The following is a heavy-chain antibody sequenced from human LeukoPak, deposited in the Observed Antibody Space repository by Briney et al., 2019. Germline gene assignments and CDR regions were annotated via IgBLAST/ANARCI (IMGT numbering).Heavy chain of an antibody. CDR1: GFTFSSYA. CDR2: ISGSGGST. CDR3: AKDIYYGSGSYYLAPFDY. Sequence: PGGSLRLSCAASGFTFSSYAMSWVRQAPGKGLEWVSAISGSGGSTYYADSVKGRFTISRDNSKNTLYLQMNSLRAEETAVYYCAKDIYYGSGSYYLAPFDYWGQGTLVTVSS. V-gene: IGHV3-23*01. D-gene: IGHD3-10*01. J-gene: IGHJ4*02.